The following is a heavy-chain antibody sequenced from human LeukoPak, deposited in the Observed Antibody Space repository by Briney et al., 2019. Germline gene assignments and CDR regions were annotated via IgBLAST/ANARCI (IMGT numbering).Heavy chain of an antibody. Sequence: PSQTLSLTCAVSGGSISSGGYSWSWIRQPPGKGLEWIGYIYHSGSTYYNPSLKSRVTISVDRSKNQFSLKLSSVTAADTAVYYCARVLITMVRGVISYYYYGMDVWGKGTTVTVSS. CDR2: IYHSGST. D-gene: IGHD3-10*01. CDR1: GGSISSGGYS. V-gene: IGHV4-30-2*01. CDR3: ARVLITMVRGVISYYYYGMDV. J-gene: IGHJ6*04.